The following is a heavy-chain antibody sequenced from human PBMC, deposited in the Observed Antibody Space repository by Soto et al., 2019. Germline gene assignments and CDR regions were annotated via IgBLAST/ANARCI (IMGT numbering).Heavy chain of an antibody. V-gene: IGHV3-53*02. D-gene: IGHD3-10*01. CDR1: GFTVTRNY. J-gene: IGHJ4*02. CDR3: ATGGSKRVRGAIVEVFQLEF. CDR2: IHTGGKT. Sequence: ELQLVESGGGLIQPGGSLRLSCAASGFTVTRNYMTWVRLAPGKGLECVSTIHTGGKTFYTDSVKGRFTVSRDASKNTLDLQMNTLSVEDAAVYYCATGGSKRVRGAIVEVFQLEFWGRGPVVTVSS.